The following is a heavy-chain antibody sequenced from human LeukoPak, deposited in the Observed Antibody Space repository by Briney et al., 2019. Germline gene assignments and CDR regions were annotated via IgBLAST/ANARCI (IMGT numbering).Heavy chain of an antibody. CDR3: ARATHYDFWRGYYPYYFDY. Sequence: PGGSLRLSCAASGFTFSSYWMSWVRQAPGKGLEWVANIKQDGSEKYYVDSVKGRFTISRDNAKNSLYLQMNSLRAEDTAVYYCARATHYDFWRGYYPYYFDYWGQGTLVTVSS. CDR2: IKQDGSEK. D-gene: IGHD3-3*01. CDR1: GFTFSSYW. J-gene: IGHJ4*02. V-gene: IGHV3-7*01.